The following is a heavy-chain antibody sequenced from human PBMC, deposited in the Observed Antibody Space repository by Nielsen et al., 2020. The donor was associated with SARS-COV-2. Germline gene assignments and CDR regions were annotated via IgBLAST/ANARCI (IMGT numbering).Heavy chain of an antibody. J-gene: IGHJ1*01. CDR2: IWYDGSNK. CDR1: GFTFSSYG. CDR3: ARARTHYYDSSGYYYGEYFQH. D-gene: IGHD3-22*01. V-gene: IGHV3-33*01. Sequence: GESLKISCAASGFTFSSYGMHWVRQAPGKGLEWVAVIWYDGSNKYYADSVKGRFTISRDNSKNTLYLQMNSLRAEDTAVYYCARARTHYYDSSGYYYGEYFQHWGQGTLVTVSS.